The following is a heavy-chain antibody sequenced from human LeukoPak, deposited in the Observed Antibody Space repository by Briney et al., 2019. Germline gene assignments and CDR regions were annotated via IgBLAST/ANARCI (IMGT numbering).Heavy chain of an antibody. J-gene: IGHJ4*02. Sequence: SETLSLTCTVSGGSISSSSYYWGWIRQPPGKGLEWIGSIYYSGSTYYNPSLKSRVPISVDTSKNQFSLKLSPVTAADTAVYYCARKAYSYGYALDSWGQGTLVTVSS. CDR3: ARKAYSYGYALDS. CDR2: IYYSGST. CDR1: GGSISSSSYY. V-gene: IGHV4-39*01. D-gene: IGHD5-18*01.